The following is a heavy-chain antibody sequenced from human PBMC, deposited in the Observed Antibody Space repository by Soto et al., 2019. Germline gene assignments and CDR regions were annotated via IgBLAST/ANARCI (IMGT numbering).Heavy chain of an antibody. CDR1: GFSLTTSGVG. CDR2: IYWDDAK. CDR3: AHHPYYGLGSYSFDY. J-gene: IGHJ4*02. D-gene: IGHD3-10*01. V-gene: IGHV2-5*05. Sequence: QIPLKESGPTLVRPTQTLTLTCTLSGFSLTTSGVGVGWIRQPPGKALEWLAVIYWDDAKRYGSSLKSRLTITKDNSKNQVVLTMTNMDPVDTATYYCAHHPYYGLGSYSFDYWGQGTLVTVSS.